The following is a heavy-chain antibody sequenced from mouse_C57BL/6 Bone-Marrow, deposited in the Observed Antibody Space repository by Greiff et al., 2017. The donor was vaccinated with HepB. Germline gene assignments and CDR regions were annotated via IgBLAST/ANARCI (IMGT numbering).Heavy chain of an antibody. J-gene: IGHJ3*01. CDR2: IDPENGDI. D-gene: IGHD1-1*01. CDR3: TTGGYGSSYGFAY. V-gene: IGHV14-4*01. Sequence: VQLKQSGAELVRPGASVKLSCTASGFNIKDDYMHWVKQRPEQGLEWIGWIDPENGDIEYASKFQGKATITADTSSNTAYLQLSSLTSEDTAVYYCTTGGYGSSYGFAYWGQGTLVTVSA. CDR1: GFNIKDDY.